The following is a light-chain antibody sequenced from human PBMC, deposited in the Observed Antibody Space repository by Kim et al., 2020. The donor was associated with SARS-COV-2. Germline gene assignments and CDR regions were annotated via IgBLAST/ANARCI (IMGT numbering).Light chain of an antibody. V-gene: IGLV3-21*04. CDR3: QVWDGGYPE. J-gene: IGLJ3*02. Sequence: SYELTQPRSVSVAPGETARITCGGNNIGSKSVHWCQQKPGQAPVLVIFYDSDRPSGIPERFSGSKSGNTATLTINRVEAGDEADYFCQVWDGGYPEFGGG. CDR1: NIGSKS. CDR2: YDS.